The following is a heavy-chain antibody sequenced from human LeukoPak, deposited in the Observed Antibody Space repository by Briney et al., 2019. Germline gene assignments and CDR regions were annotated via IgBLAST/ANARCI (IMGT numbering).Heavy chain of an antibody. V-gene: IGHV1-69*05. Sequence: VASVKVSRKASGGTFSSYAISWVRQAPGQGLEWMGGIIPIFGTANYAQKFQGRVTITTDESTSTAYMELSSLRSEGTAVYYCASGGDRYYFDYWGQGTLVTVSS. J-gene: IGHJ4*02. CDR1: GGTFSSYA. CDR3: ASGGDRYYFDY. CDR2: IIPIFGTA. D-gene: IGHD2-21*02.